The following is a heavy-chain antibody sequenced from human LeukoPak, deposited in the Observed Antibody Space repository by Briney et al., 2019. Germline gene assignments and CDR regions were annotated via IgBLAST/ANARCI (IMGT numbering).Heavy chain of an antibody. J-gene: IGHJ4*02. CDR1: GYTFTSYY. D-gene: IGHD1-1*01. V-gene: IGHV1-46*01. Sequence: ASVEVSCKASGYTFTSYYMHWVRQAPGQGLDWMGIINPSGGSTSYAQKFQGRVTMTRDTSTSTVYMQLSSLRSEDTAIYYYARDLLERGPDYWGQGTLVTVSS. CDR3: ARDLLERGPDY. CDR2: INPSGGST.